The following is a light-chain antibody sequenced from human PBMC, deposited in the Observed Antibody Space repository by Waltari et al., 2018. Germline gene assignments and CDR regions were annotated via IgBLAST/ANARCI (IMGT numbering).Light chain of an antibody. CDR2: DAS. CDR3: QQYGRSTWT. Sequence: EIVLTQSPGTLSLSPGERATLSCRASQSVSDNYLAWYQQKPGQAPRLLIYDASSRATGIPDRFSGSGSGTDFSHSIRRLEPEDSAVYYCQQYGRSTWTFGQGTRVEI. CDR1: QSVSDNY. V-gene: IGKV3-20*01. J-gene: IGKJ1*01.